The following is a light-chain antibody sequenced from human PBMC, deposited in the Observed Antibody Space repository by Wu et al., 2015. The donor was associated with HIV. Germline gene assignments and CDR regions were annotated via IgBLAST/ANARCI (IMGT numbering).Light chain of an antibody. Sequence: EIVLTQSPGTLSLSPGERATLSCRASQSVSSSFLAWNQQKPGQAPRLLIYGASRRATGIPDRFSGSGSGTDFTLTISRLEPEDFAVYYCQQYGSSPLTFGRRDQGGDQT. J-gene: IGKJ4*01. CDR1: QSVSSSF. V-gene: IGKV3-20*01. CDR3: QQYGSSPLT. CDR2: GAS.